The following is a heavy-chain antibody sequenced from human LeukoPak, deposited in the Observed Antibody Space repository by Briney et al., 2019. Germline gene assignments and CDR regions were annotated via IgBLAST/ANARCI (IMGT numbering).Heavy chain of an antibody. V-gene: IGHV3-53*01. CDR2: IYSGGST. Sequence: GGSLRLSCAASGFTVSSNYMSWVRQAPGKGLEWVSVIYSGGSTYYADSVKGRFTISRDNSKNTLYLQMNSLRAEDTAVYYCAKGSSSGYYYRYYFDYWGQGTLVTVSS. CDR1: GFTVSSNY. D-gene: IGHD3-22*01. J-gene: IGHJ4*02. CDR3: AKGSSSGYYYRYYFDY.